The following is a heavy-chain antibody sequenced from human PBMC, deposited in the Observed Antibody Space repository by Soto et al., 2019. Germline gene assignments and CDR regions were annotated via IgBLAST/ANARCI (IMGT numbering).Heavy chain of an antibody. CDR1: GGSFSGYY. CDR2: INHSGST. J-gene: IGHJ4*02. V-gene: IGHV4-34*01. Sequence: QVQLQQWGAGLLKPSETLSLTCAVYGGSFSGYYWSWIRQPPGKGLEWIGEINHSGSTNYNPSLKRRVTISVDTSKNQFSLKLSSVTAADTAVYYCARGRTMIVVVPFDYWGQGTLVTVSS. D-gene: IGHD3-22*01. CDR3: ARGRTMIVVVPFDY.